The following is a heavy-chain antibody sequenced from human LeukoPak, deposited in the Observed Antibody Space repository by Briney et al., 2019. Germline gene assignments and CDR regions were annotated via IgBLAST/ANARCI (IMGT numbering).Heavy chain of an antibody. D-gene: IGHD3-16*01. J-gene: IGHJ6*02. V-gene: IGHV3-30*18. CDR1: GFTFWSYG. Sequence: GGSLRLSCAATGFTFWSYGMHWVRQAPGKGLEWVAVVSYDGSNENYADSVKGRFTISRDNSKNTVYLHLNSLRVEDTAVYYCAKDRRMMSSYYGMDVWGQGTTVTVSS. CDR3: AKDRRMMSSYYGMDV. CDR2: VSYDGSNE.